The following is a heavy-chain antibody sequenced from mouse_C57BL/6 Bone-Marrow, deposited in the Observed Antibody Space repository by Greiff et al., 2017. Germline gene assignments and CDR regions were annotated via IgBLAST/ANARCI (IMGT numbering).Heavy chain of an antibody. J-gene: IGHJ3*01. CDR1: GYTFTSYW. CDR2: IDPSDSYT. Sequence: VQLQQPGAELVKPGASVKLSCKASGYTFTSYWMQWVKQRPGQGLEWIGEIDPSDSYTNYNQKFKGKATLTVDTSSSTAYMQLSSLTSEDSAVYYCAPFITTVVAPFAYWGQGTLVTVSA. CDR3: APFITTVVAPFAY. D-gene: IGHD1-1*01. V-gene: IGHV1-50*01.